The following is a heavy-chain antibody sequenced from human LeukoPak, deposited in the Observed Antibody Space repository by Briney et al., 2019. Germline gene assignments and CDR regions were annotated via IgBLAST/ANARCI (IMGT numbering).Heavy chain of an antibody. CDR3: AILGTGSS. CDR2: IYYRGST. Sequence: SETLSLTCTVSGGSISSSTYYWGWIRQPPGRGLEWIGTIYYRGSTYYNPSLKSRVTISVDTSNNQFSLRLSSVAAADTAVYYCAILGTGSSWGQGTLVTVSS. J-gene: IGHJ5*02. D-gene: IGHD3-10*01. V-gene: IGHV4-39*01. CDR1: GGSISSSTYY.